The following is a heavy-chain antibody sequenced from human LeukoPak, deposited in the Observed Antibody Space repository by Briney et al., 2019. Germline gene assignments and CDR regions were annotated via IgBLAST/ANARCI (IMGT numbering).Heavy chain of an antibody. J-gene: IGHJ4*02. Sequence: SETPSLTCTVSGDSISSYYWSWIRQPPGKGLEWIGYIYYSGSTNYNPSLKSRVTISVDTSKNQFSLKLSSVTAADTAVYYCARLNGDGIVGWWGQGTLVTVSS. CDR1: GDSISSYY. D-gene: IGHD4-17*01. CDR3: ARLNGDGIVGW. CDR2: IYYSGST. V-gene: IGHV4-59*08.